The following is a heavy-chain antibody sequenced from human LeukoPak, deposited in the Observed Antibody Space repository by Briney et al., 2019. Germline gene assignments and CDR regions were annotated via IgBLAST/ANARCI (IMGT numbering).Heavy chain of an antibody. CDR1: GFTFSSFE. J-gene: IGHJ3*02. CDR2: ISSSGSDI. Sequence: TGGSLRLSCAASGFTFSSFEMNWVRQAPEKGLEWVSYISSSGSDIYYADSVKGRFTISRDNAKNSLYLQMNGLRAEDTAVYYCARAPGSSGYAFDIWGQGTVVTVSS. V-gene: IGHV3-48*03. D-gene: IGHD6-13*01. CDR3: ARAPGSSGYAFDI.